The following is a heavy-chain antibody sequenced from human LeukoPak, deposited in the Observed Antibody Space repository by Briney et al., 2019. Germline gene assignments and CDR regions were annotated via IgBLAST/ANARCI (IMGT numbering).Heavy chain of an antibody. CDR2: ISGSGSGGST. V-gene: IGHV3-23*01. CDR1: GFTFSSYA. J-gene: IGHJ4*02. D-gene: IGHD6-19*01. CDR3: AKLLAVTNSYYFNY. Sequence: GGSLRLSCAASGFTFSSYAMSWVRQAPGKGLEWISTISGSGSGGSTYYADSVKGRFTISRDNSKDTLYLQMNSLRAEDTAVYYCAKLLAVTNSYYFNYWGQGTLVTVSS.